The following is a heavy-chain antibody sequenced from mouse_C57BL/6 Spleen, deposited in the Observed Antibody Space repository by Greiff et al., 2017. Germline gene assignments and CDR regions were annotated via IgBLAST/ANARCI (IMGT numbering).Heavy chain of an antibody. CDR3: ARLGYGSSYDY. CDR1: GYTFTSYW. D-gene: IGHD1-1*01. J-gene: IGHJ2*01. CDR2: IYPSDSET. V-gene: IGHV1-61*01. Sequence: QVHVKQPGAELVRPGSSVKLSCKASGYTFTSYWMDWVKQRPGQGLEWIGNIYPSDSETHYNQKFKDKATLTVDKSSSTAYMQLSSLTSEDSAVYYCARLGYGSSYDYWGQGTTLTVSS.